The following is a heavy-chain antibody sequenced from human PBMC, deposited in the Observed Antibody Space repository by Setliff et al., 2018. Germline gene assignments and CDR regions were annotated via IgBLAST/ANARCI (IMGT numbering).Heavy chain of an antibody. D-gene: IGHD3-9*01. CDR3: AREVYDILTGYSYWYFDL. V-gene: IGHV1-3*01. Sequence: ASVKVSCKASGYTFTSYALHWLRQAPGQRLEWMAYINGGNGNTRYSQKFRGRVTVTRDTSASTVFMELSTLSSEDTAVYYCAREVYDILTGYSYWYFDLWGRGTLVTVPQ. J-gene: IGHJ2*01. CDR2: INGGNGNT. CDR1: GYTFTSYA.